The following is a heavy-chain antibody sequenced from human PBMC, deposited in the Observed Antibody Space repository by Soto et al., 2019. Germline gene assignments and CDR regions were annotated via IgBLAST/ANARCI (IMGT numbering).Heavy chain of an antibody. CDR1: GYTFTVYY. V-gene: IGHV1-2*04. CDR2: INPSNGGT. Sequence: VSVNLYCKAAGYTFTVYYMHWVRQAPEQGLEWMGWINPSNGGTNYAQKFRGWVTMTRDTSISTAYMELSRLRSGDTAVYFCARSTTTVTPGDYWGQGTLVTVSS. D-gene: IGHD4-17*01. CDR3: ARSTTTVTPGDY. J-gene: IGHJ4*02.